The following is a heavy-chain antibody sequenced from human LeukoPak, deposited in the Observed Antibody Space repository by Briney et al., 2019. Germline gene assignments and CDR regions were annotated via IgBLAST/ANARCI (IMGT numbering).Heavy chain of an antibody. CDR1: GFTFSSNA. Sequence: PGRSLRLSCAASGFTFSSNAMHWVRQAPGKGLEWVSILSYDGSIKFYGDSVKGRFTISRDNTKNSLYLQMNSLRAEDTAVYYCARGNYYDTMDYWGQGTLVTVSS. CDR2: LSYDGSIK. V-gene: IGHV3-30-3*01. D-gene: IGHD3-22*01. J-gene: IGHJ4*02. CDR3: ARGNYYDTMDY.